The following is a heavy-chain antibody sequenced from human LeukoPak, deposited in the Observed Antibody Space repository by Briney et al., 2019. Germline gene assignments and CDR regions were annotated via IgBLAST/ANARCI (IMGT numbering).Heavy chain of an antibody. D-gene: IGHD4-17*01. Sequence: PGGSLRLSCAASGFTFSSYAMNWVRQAPGKGLEWVSAITGSGGRTYYADSVKGRFTISRDNAKNSLYLQMNSLRAEDTAVYYCARVGVPRTTVISPFYYYYYMDVWGKGTTVTVPS. CDR3: ARVGVPRTTVISPFYYYYYMDV. J-gene: IGHJ6*03. CDR1: GFTFSSYA. CDR2: ITGSGGRT. V-gene: IGHV3-23*01.